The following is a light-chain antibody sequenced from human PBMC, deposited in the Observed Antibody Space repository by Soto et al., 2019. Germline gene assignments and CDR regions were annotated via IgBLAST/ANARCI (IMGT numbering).Light chain of an antibody. CDR1: QSVSTN. J-gene: IGKJ1*01. CDR2: GAS. V-gene: IGKV3-15*01. Sequence: EIVMTQSPATLSVSPGERVTLSCRASQSVSTNLAWYQQKPGQAPRLLIYGASTRATGIPARFSGTGSGTDFTLTISSLQSEDVAVYYCQQYYSSTWTFGQGTKVEIK. CDR3: QQYYSSTWT.